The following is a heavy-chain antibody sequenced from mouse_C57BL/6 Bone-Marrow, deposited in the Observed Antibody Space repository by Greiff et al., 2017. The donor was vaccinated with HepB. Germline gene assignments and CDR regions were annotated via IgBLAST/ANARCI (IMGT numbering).Heavy chain of an antibody. D-gene: IGHD2-1*01. CDR2: IYPGSGNT. CDR3: ARLQPDEGYGNPHYYAMDY. J-gene: IGHJ4*01. Sequence: LVESGPELVKPGASVKISCKASGYTFTDYYINWVKQRPGQGLEWIGWIYPGSGNTKYNEKFKGKATLTVDTSSSTAYMQLSSLTSEDSAVYFCARLQPDEGYGNPHYYAMDYWGQGTSVTVSS. CDR1: GYTFTDYY. V-gene: IGHV1-84*01.